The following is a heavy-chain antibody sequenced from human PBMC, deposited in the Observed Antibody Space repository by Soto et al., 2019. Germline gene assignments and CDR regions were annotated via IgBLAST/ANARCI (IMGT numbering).Heavy chain of an antibody. CDR3: AREGTDTAMDMGTNGMDV. V-gene: IGHV1-69*13. CDR1: GGTFSSYA. CDR2: IIPIFGTA. Sequence: ASVKVSCKASGGTFSSYAISWVRQAPGQGLEWMGGIIPIFGTANYAQKFQGRVTITADESTSTAYMELSSLRSEDTAVYYCAREGTDTAMDMGTNGMDVWGQGTTVTV. J-gene: IGHJ6*02. D-gene: IGHD5-18*01.